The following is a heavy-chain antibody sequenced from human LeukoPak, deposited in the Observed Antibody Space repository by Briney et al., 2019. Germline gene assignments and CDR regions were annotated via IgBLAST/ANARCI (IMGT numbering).Heavy chain of an antibody. V-gene: IGHV3-21*01. CDR1: GFTFSSYS. D-gene: IGHD6-19*01. CDR2: ISSSSSYI. CDR3: ARTNRGIAVAGTGLRTGWFDP. Sequence: KLGESLKISCAASGFTFSSYSMNWVRQAPGKGLEWVSSISSSSSYIYYADSVKGRFTISRDNAKNSLYLQMNSLRAEDTAVYYCARTNRGIAVAGTGLRTGWFDPWGQGTLVTVSS. J-gene: IGHJ5*02.